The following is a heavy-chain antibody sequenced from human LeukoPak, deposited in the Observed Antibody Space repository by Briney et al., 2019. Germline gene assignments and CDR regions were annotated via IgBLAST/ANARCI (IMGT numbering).Heavy chain of an antibody. J-gene: IGHJ6*03. CDR1: GFTFSSYS. V-gene: IGHV3-21*01. CDR2: ISSSSSYI. CDR3: ARPRGESGYYYYIDV. D-gene: IGHD3-16*01. Sequence: GGSLRLSCAASGFTFSSYSMNWVRQAPGKGLEWVSSISSSSSYIYYADSVKGRFTISRDNAKNSLYLQMNSLRAEDTAVYYCARPRGESGYYYYIDVWGKGTTVTVSS.